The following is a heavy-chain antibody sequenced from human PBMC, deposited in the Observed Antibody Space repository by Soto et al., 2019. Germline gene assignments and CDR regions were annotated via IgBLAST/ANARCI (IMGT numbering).Heavy chain of an antibody. CDR1: GGSISSYY. J-gene: IGHJ6*02. CDR3: ARLNFDRAYAGGAYYYGMDV. Sequence: SETLSLTCTVSGGSISSYYWSWMRQPPGKGLEGIGYIYYSGSTNYNPALKSRVTISVDTSKNQFSLKLRSVTAADTAVYYCARLNFDRAYAGGAYYYGMDVWGQGTTVTVYS. CDR2: IYYSGST. D-gene: IGHD3-9*01. V-gene: IGHV4-59*01.